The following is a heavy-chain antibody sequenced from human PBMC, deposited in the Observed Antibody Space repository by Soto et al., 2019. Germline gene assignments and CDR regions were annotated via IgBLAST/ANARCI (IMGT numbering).Heavy chain of an antibody. D-gene: IGHD3-3*01. CDR3: ARDSRYYDLYYMDV. J-gene: IGHJ6*03. V-gene: IGHV3-66*01. CDR2: IYSGGST. CDR1: GFTVSSNY. Sequence: EVQLVVSGGGLVQPGGSLRLSCAASGFTVSSNYMSWVRQAPGKGLEWVSVIYSGGSTYYADSVKGRFTISRDNSKNTLYLQMNSLRAEDTAVYYCARDSRYYDLYYMDVWGKGTTVTVSS.